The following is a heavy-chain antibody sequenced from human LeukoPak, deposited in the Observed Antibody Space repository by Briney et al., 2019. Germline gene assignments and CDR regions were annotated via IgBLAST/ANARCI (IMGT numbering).Heavy chain of an antibody. CDR1: GFAFGNTG. V-gene: IGHV3-23*01. J-gene: IGHJ2*01. CDR3: AKIGVIANWYFDI. CDR2: ISRGGDMT. Sequence: GGFLRLSCAASGFAFGNTGMSWVRQTPGTGLEWVSSISRGGDMTFYADSVRGRFTVSRDNSVNTLYLQMNSLRAEDTAVYFCAKIGVIANWYFDIWGRGTLVTVSS. D-gene: IGHD2-21*01.